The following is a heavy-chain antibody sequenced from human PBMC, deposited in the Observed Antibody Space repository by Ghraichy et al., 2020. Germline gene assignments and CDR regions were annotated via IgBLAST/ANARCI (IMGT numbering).Heavy chain of an antibody. CDR3: ANHHWYYDSSGALAFDY. Sequence: GGSLRLSCAASGFTFSSYAMSWVRQAPGKGLEWVSAISGSGGSTYYADSVKGRFTISRDNSKNTLYLQMNSLRAEDTAVYYCANHHWYYDSSGALAFDYWGQGTLVTVSS. CDR2: ISGSGGST. CDR1: GFTFSSYA. V-gene: IGHV3-23*01. J-gene: IGHJ4*02. D-gene: IGHD3-22*01.